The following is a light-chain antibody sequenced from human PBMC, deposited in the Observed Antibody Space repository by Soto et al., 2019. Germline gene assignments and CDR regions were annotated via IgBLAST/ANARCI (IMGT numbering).Light chain of an antibody. CDR1: QSVRTV. CDR2: DAP. Sequence: EIVLTQSPATLSLSPGERATLSCGASQSVRTVLAWYKQNLGQAPRPLIYDAPTRATGVPARFSGSGSGTDFTLTISNLESEDFGVYYCQQRTDWPTITFGQGTRLDIK. J-gene: IGKJ5*01. CDR3: QQRTDWPTIT. V-gene: IGKV3-11*01.